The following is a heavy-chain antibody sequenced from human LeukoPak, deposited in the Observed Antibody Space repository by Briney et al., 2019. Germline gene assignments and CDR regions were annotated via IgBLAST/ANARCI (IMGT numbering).Heavy chain of an antibody. CDR3: ARHYYDYVWGSYGIDY. J-gene: IGHJ4*02. CDR1: GYSFTSYW. D-gene: IGHD3-16*01. Sequence: GESLKISCKASGYSFTSYWIGWVRQMPGKGLEWMGIIYPDDSDTRYSPSFQGQVTISADKSISTAYLQWSSLKASDTAMYYCARHYYDYVWGSYGIDYWGQGTLVTVSS. CDR2: IYPDDSDT. V-gene: IGHV5-51*01.